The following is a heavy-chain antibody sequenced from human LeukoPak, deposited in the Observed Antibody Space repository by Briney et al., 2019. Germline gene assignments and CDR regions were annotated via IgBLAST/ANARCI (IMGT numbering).Heavy chain of an antibody. CDR1: GFTFSSYA. J-gene: IGHJ4*02. Sequence: AGGSLRLSCAASGFTFSSYAMSWVRQAPGKGLEWVSAISGSGGSTYYADSVKGRFTISRDNSKNTLYLQMNSLRAEDTAVYYCAKDLYTDDGSGSSWPFDYWGQGTLVTVSS. CDR2: ISGSGGST. CDR3: AKDLYTDDGSGSSWPFDY. D-gene: IGHD3-10*01. V-gene: IGHV3-23*01.